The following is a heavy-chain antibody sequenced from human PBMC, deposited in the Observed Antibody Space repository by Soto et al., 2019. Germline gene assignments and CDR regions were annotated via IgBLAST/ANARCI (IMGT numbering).Heavy chain of an antibody. Sequence: QAQLVQSGAEVKKPGSSVKVSCKASGGTFSTYGISWVRLAPGQGLEWMGAIITLFGTTKYAQKVQGRVMFTAENSTGKAYRELISLRSEDRAIFYCARGHQTYAQYYGMDVWGQGTTVTVSS. D-gene: IGHD2-2*01. CDR1: GGTFSTYG. J-gene: IGHJ6*02. CDR3: ARGHQTYAQYYGMDV. V-gene: IGHV1-69*06. CDR2: IITLFGTT.